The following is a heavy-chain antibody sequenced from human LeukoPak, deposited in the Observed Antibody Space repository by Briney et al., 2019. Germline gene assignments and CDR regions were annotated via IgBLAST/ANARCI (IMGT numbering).Heavy chain of an antibody. CDR3: ASSGVGYCSGGSCFDDAFDI. D-gene: IGHD2-15*01. V-gene: IGHV3-7*01. CDR1: GFTFSSYW. J-gene: IGHJ3*02. Sequence: PGXSLRLSCAASGFTFSSYWMSWVRQAPGKGVEGVANIKQDGSEKYYVDSVKGRFNIYRDKAKNSLYLQMNSLRAEDTAVYYCASSGVGYCSGGSCFDDAFDIWGQGPMVTVSS. CDR2: IKQDGSEK.